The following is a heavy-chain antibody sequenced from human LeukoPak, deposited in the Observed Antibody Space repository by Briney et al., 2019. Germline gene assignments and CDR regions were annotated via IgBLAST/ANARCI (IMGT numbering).Heavy chain of an antibody. CDR2: IYSGGRT. V-gene: IGHV3-53*01. J-gene: IGHJ1*01. D-gene: IGHD3-22*01. CDR3: VGDRYYYDSSGCATSPY. CDR1: GFTVSDNY. Sequence: PGGSLTLFCAASGFTVSDNYMSWVRQAPGKGLEWVSVIYSGGRTNYADSMKGRFTISRDNSKNTLYLQMNSLRAEDTAVYYCVGDRYYYDSSGCATSPYWGQGTLVTVSS.